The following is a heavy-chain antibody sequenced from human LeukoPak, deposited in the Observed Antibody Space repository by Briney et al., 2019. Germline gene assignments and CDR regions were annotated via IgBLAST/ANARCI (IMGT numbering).Heavy chain of an antibody. CDR1: GYTFSNYY. Sequence: ASVKVSCKASGYTFSNYYMRWVRQAPGQGLEWMGIINPSGGSTSYAQKIQGRVTMTRDTSTSTVYMELSSLRSEDTAVYYCARVARATYIDYWGQGTLVTVSS. CDR2: INPSGGST. D-gene: IGHD5-12*01. V-gene: IGHV1-46*01. CDR3: ARVARATYIDY. J-gene: IGHJ4*02.